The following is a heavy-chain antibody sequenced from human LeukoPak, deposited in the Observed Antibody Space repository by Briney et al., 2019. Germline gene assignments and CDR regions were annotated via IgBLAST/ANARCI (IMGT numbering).Heavy chain of an antibody. CDR2: IIPIFGTA. CDR1: GGTFSSYA. J-gene: IGHJ5*02. D-gene: IGHD6-13*01. Sequence: GASVKVSCKASGGTFSSYAISWVRQAPGQGLEWMGGIIPIFGTANYAQKFQGRVTITADESTSTAYMELSSLRSEDTAEYYCARGGAAAGTLNWFDPWGQGTLVTVSS. V-gene: IGHV1-69*13. CDR3: ARGGAAAGTLNWFDP.